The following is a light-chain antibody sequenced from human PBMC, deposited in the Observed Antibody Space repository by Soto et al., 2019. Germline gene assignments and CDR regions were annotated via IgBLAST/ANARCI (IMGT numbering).Light chain of an antibody. CDR3: QQYGSSPRT. CDR2: GAS. Sequence: EIVLTQSPGTLSLSPGERATLSCRASQSVSSNYLAWYQQKPGQAPRLLIYGASTRATGVPARFSGSGSGTEFILTISSLQSEDFAVYYCQQYGSSPRTFGQGTRLEIK. V-gene: IGKV3-20*01. J-gene: IGKJ5*01. CDR1: QSVSSNY.